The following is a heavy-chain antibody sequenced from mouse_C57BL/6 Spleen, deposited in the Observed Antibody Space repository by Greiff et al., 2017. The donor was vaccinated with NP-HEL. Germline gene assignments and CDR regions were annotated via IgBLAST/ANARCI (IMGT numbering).Heavy chain of an antibody. V-gene: IGHV1-52*01. CDR2: IDPSDSET. J-gene: IGHJ2*01. CDR3: ARKDSSGYWFDY. D-gene: IGHD3-2*02. Sequence: QVQLQQPGAELVRPGSSVKLSCKASGYTFTSYWMHWVKQRPIQGLEWIGNIDPSDSETHYNQKFKDKATLTVDKSSSTAYMQLSSLTSEDSAVYYCARKDSSGYWFDYWGQGTTLTVS. CDR1: GYTFTSYW.